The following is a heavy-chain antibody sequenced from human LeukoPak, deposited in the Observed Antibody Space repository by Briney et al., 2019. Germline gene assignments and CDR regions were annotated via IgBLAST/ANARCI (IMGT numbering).Heavy chain of an antibody. CDR1: GLTFSSYW. CDR2: IKQDGSEK. V-gene: IGHV3-7*01. J-gene: IGHJ4*02. CDR3: ARFRTWGDKAFDY. Sequence: PGGSLRLSCAASGLTFSSYWMSWVRQAPGKGLEWVANIKQDGSEKYYVDSVKGRFTISRDNAKNSLYLQMNSLRAEDTAVYYCARFRTWGDKAFDYWGQGTLVTVSS. D-gene: IGHD2-21*02.